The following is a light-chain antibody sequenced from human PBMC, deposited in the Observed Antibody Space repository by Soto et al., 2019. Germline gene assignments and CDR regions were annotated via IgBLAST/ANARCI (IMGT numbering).Light chain of an antibody. CDR1: QAISTW. CDR2: SAS. Sequence: DIHMTQSPSSVSASVGDRVTITCRASQAISTWLAWYQQNPGKAPKLLIYSASNLQSGVPSRFSGSGSGTDFTLTISSLQPEDFATYYCQQANRFPRTFGQGTKVEIK. CDR3: QQANRFPRT. V-gene: IGKV1D-12*01. J-gene: IGKJ1*01.